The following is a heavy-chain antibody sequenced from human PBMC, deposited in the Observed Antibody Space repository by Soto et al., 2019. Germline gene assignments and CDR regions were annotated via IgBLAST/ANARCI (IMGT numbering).Heavy chain of an antibody. CDR1: GASIRSYH. CDR2: MQHTGNT. Sequence: QVQLQESGPGLAKPSETLSLTCAVSGASIRSYHRSWIRQPAGKGLEWIGRMQHTGNTNYNPPLKSRATMSVDTSKNQISLKMTSVTAADTPVYFCAKDVSSRRWFDPWGQGILVIVSS. CDR3: AKDVSSRRWFDP. J-gene: IGHJ5*02. D-gene: IGHD3-16*01. V-gene: IGHV4-4*07.